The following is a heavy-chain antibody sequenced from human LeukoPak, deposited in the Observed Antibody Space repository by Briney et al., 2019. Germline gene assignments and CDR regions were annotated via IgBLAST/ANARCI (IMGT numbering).Heavy chain of an antibody. CDR1: GGSTSSYY. D-gene: IGHD6-13*01. V-gene: IGHV4-4*07. J-gene: IGHJ3*02. Sequence: PSETLSLTCTVSGGSTSSYYWSWIRQSAGKGLEWIGRIYTSGSTNYNPSLKSRVTMSVDTSKNQFSLKLSSVTAADTAVYYCARSAGPVAYAFDIWGQGTMVTVSS. CDR3: ARSAGPVAYAFDI. CDR2: IYTSGST.